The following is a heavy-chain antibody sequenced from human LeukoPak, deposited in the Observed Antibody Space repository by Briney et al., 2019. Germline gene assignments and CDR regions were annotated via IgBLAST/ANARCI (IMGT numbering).Heavy chain of an antibody. CDR2: INIDGPST. D-gene: IGHD4-17*01. J-gene: IGHJ4*02. V-gene: IGHV3-74*01. CDR1: AFTFSSYW. CDR3: TRATGDLWVYY. Sequence: GRCLTPSRAPSAFTFSSYWTHSVSHDRGKWLVWVSRINIDGPSTIYAESVKGRFTITRDKASNTLYLQMNSLRAEDTAVYYCTRATGDLWVYYWGQGTPVTVSS.